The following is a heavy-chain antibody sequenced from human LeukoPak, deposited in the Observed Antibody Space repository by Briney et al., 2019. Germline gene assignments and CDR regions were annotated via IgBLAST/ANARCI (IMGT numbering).Heavy chain of an antibody. J-gene: IGHJ5*02. CDR2: MYPSGST. CDR3: ARDSNYDDYIVSGS. V-gene: IGHV4-4*07. D-gene: IGHD4-17*01. CDR1: GGSISRSY. Sequence: SETLSLTCTVSGGSISRSYWSWIRQPAGKGLEWIGRMYPSGSTNYNPSLKSRLSLSADKSKNLLSLKLSSVTAADTAVYYCARDSNYDDYIVSGSWGQGTPVTVSS.